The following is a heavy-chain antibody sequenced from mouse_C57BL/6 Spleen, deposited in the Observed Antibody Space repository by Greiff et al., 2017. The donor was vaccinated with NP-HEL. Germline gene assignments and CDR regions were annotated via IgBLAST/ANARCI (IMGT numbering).Heavy chain of an antibody. J-gene: IGHJ3*01. V-gene: IGHV1-69*01. Sequence: VKLQQPGAELVMPGASVKLSCKASGYTFTSYWMHWVKQRPGQGLEWIGEIDPSDSYTNYNQKFKGKSTLTVDKSSSTAYMQLSSLTSEDSAVYYCARCEDYDYDGFAYWGQGTLVTVSA. CDR2: IDPSDSYT. CDR1: GYTFTSYW. D-gene: IGHD2-4*01. CDR3: ARCEDYDYDGFAY.